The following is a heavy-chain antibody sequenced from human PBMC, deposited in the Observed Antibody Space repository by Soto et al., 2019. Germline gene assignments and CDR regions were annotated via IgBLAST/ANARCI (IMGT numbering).Heavy chain of an antibody. CDR1: GYSFTSYW. CDR3: ARLEAVPALYYYYMDV. Sequence: GASLKISCEGPGYSFTSYWIRWVRQMPGKGLEWMGIIYPGDSDTRYSPSFQGQVTISADKSISTAYLQWSSLKASDTAMYYCARLEAVPALYYYYMDVWGKGTTVTVSS. V-gene: IGHV5-51*01. J-gene: IGHJ6*03. CDR2: IYPGDSDT. D-gene: IGHD2-2*01.